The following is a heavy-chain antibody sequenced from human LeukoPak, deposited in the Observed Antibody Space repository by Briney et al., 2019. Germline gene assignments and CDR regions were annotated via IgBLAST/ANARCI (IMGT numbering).Heavy chain of an antibody. V-gene: IGHV3-74*01. Sequence: GGSLRLSCAASEFLFSNYWMHWVRQVPGEGPVWVSRIDSDGSPTTYADSVEGRFTVSRDNAKNTLYLQMRYLRAEDTAVYYCARVNWVAVAGKGWFDPWGQGTLVTVSS. CDR2: IDSDGSPT. CDR3: ARVNWVAVAGKGWFDP. J-gene: IGHJ5*02. CDR1: EFLFSNYW. D-gene: IGHD6-19*01.